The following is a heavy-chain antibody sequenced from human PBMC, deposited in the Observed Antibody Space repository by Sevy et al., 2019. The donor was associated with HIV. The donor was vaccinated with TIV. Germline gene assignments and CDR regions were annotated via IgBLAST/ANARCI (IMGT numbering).Heavy chain of an antibody. J-gene: IGHJ6*02. CDR2: IKSKADGGTT. V-gene: IGHV3-15*01. D-gene: IGHD2-8*02. CDR1: GFTFSYAW. Sequence: GGSLRLSCAASGFTFSYAWMTWVRQSPGKGLEWVGRIKSKADGGTTDYATPVKGRFTISRDDSKNTLYLQMNSLKIDDTGVYYCSTDPIILLLVTDGMDVWGQRTTVTVSS. CDR3: STDPIILLLVTDGMDV.